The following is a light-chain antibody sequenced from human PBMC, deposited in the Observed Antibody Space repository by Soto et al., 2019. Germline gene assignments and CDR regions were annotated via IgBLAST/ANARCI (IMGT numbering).Light chain of an antibody. J-gene: IGLJ1*01. CDR2: DVS. Sequence: QSALTQPRSVSGSPGQSVTISCTGTSSDVGGYNYVSWYQQHPGKAPKLMIYDVSKRPSGVPDRFSGSKSGNTASLTISGLQAEDEADYYCCSYAGSYNYVFGTGTQLTVL. CDR3: CSYAGSYNYV. CDR1: SSDVGGYNY. V-gene: IGLV2-11*01.